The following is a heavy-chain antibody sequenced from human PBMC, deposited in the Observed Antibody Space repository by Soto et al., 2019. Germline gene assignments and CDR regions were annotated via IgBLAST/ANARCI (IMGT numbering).Heavy chain of an antibody. D-gene: IGHD6-19*01. J-gene: IGHJ2*01. V-gene: IGHV1-69*12. CDR3: AQTLGSAVAGPGLFDL. Sequence: QVQLVQSGAEVKKYGSSVKVSCKASGGTFSKYAISWVRQAPGQGLEWMGGIVPMFGTANYAQNFQGRVTITADESTSTAYMELSSLRSEDTAVYYCAQTLGSAVAGPGLFDLWGRGTLVTVSS. CDR2: IVPMFGTA. CDR1: GGTFSKYA.